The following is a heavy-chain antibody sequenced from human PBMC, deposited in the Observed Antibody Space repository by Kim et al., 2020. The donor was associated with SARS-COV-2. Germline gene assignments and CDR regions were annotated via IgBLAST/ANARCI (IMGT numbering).Heavy chain of an antibody. CDR3: AKIAAQYYDYVWGSYRD. CDR1: GFTFDDYA. CDR2: ISGDGGST. J-gene: IGHJ4*02. D-gene: IGHD3-16*02. Sequence: GGSLGLSCAASGFTFDDYAMHWVRQAPGKGLEWVSLISGDGGSTYYADSVKGRFTISRDNSKNSLYLQMNSLRTEDTALYYCAKIAAQYYDYVWGSYRDWGQGTLVTVSS. V-gene: IGHV3-43*02.